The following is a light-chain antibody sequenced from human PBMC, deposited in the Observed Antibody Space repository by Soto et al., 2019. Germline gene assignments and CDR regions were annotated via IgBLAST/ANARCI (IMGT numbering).Light chain of an antibody. CDR1: SSDFGGYDH. V-gene: IGLV2-8*01. Sequence: QSGLTQPPSASGSPGQSVTISCTGTSSDFGGYDHVSWYQQHPGKAPKLMIYEVTLRPSGVSDRFSGSKSGNTASLTVSGLQAEDEAGYYCSSYKGGHPSYVFGTGTKVTVL. CDR3: SSYKGGHPSYV. J-gene: IGLJ1*01. CDR2: EVT.